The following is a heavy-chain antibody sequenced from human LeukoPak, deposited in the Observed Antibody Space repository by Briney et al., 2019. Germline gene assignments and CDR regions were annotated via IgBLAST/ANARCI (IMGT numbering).Heavy chain of an antibody. Sequence: GGSLRLSCAASGVNFRTYGMHWVRQAPGRGLEWVAVISFDGSNKYYADSVKGRFNISRDNSKKTLVLQMNNLRADDTAVYYCAQGRTVTNYLYFDYWGQGIMVTVSS. CDR1: GVNFRTYG. V-gene: IGHV3-30*18. D-gene: IGHD4-17*01. J-gene: IGHJ4*02. CDR2: ISFDGSNK. CDR3: AQGRTVTNYLYFDY.